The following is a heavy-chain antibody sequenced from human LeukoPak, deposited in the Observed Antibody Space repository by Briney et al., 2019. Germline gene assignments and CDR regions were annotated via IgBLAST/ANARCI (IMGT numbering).Heavy chain of an antibody. CDR3: ARDLEMATL. CDR1: GVTFSSYG. Sequence: HAGGSLRLSCAASGVTFSSYGMHWVRQAPGKGLEWVAVIWYDGSNKYYADSVKGRFTISRDNSKNTLYLQMNSLRAEDTAVYYCARDLEMATLGGQGTLVTVSS. CDR2: IWYDGSNK. J-gene: IGHJ4*02. D-gene: IGHD5-24*01. V-gene: IGHV3-33*01.